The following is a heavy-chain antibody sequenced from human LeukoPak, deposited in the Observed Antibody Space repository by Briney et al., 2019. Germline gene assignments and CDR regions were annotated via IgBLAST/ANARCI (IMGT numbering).Heavy chain of an antibody. CDR2: ISAYNGNT. Sequence: ASVKVSCKASGHTFTSYGINLVRQAPGQGLEWMGWISAYNGNTKHAQKLQGRVTMTTDTSTSTAYMELRSLRSDARAVYYCARAGITSGWVQNTDYLGQGTLVTVSS. J-gene: IGHJ4*02. D-gene: IGHD6-19*01. V-gene: IGHV1-18*01. CDR1: GHTFTSYG. CDR3: ARAGITSGWVQNTDY.